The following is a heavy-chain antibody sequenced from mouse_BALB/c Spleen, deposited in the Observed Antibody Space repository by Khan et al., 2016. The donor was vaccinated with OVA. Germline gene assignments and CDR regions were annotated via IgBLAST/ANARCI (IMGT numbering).Heavy chain of an antibody. V-gene: IGHV5-15*02. CDR1: GFTFSDYG. CDR2: ISDLAYTF. J-gene: IGHJ3*01. D-gene: IGHD1-2*01. CDR3: ARGGGTAPFAY. Sequence: EVELVESGGGLVQPGGSRKLSCAASGFTFSDYGMAWVRQAPGKGPEWVAFISDLAYTFYYADTVTGRFTLSRENAKNTLYLEMSSLGSGDRAMYYCARGGGTAPFAYWGQGTLVTVSA.